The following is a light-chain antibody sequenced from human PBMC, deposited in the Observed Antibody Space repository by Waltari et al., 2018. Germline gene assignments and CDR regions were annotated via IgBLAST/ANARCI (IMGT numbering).Light chain of an antibody. CDR2: EVR. CDR1: SRYVGVSTY. V-gene: IGLV2-14*01. J-gene: IGLJ2*01. Sequence: QSALTQPASASGSPGQPIPFPCTGTSRYVGVSTYVSWYQQHPGKAPKLMIYEVRNRPSGVSNRFSGSKSGNTASLTISGLQAEDEADYYCSSYTSSSTLVFGGGTKLTVL. CDR3: SSYTSSSTLV.